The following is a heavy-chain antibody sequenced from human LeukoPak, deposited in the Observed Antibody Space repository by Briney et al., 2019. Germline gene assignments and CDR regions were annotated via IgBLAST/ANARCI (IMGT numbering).Heavy chain of an antibody. CDR3: ARDGGLDQLPDY. CDR1: GGSISSGAYY. CDR2: IYHSGST. V-gene: IGHV4-30-2*01. Sequence: SQTLSLTCTVSGGSISSGAYYWSWIRQPPGKGLEWIGYIYHSGSTYYNPSLKSRVTISVDRSKNQFSLKLSSLTAADTAVYYCARDGGLDQLPDYWGQGTLVTVSS. D-gene: IGHD2-2*01. J-gene: IGHJ4*02.